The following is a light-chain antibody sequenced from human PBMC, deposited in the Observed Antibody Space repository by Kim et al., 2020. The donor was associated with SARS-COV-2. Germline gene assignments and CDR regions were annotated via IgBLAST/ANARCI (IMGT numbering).Light chain of an antibody. Sequence: DIQMTQSPSSLSTSVGERVTLTCRVSQNIGYYLNWYQQIPGKAPKLLIYAASSLQSGVPSRFSGSGSGTEFTLTIISPQPEDSATYYCQQSYTTPPYTFGQGTKLEI. CDR1: QNIGYY. CDR2: AAS. CDR3: QQSYTTPPYT. J-gene: IGKJ2*01. V-gene: IGKV1-39*01.